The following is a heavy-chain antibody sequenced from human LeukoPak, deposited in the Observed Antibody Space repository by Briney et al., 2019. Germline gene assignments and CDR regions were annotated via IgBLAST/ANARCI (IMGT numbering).Heavy chain of an antibody. Sequence: GESLKIPCQASGYSFTSSWIGWARQMPGKGLEWVAIINPGDSDTRYIPSFQGQVTISADKSISTVYLQWGSLKASDTAMYYCARQPGAGWFDPWGQGTLVTVSS. CDR1: GYSFTSSW. J-gene: IGHJ5*02. CDR2: INPGDSDT. CDR3: ARQPGAGWFDP. D-gene: IGHD3-10*01. V-gene: IGHV5-51*01.